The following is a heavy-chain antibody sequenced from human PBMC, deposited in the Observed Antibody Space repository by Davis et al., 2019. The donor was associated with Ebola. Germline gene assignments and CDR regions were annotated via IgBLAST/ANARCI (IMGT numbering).Heavy chain of an antibody. J-gene: IGHJ6*02. V-gene: IGHV1-69*04. CDR2: IIAILGIP. CDR1: RGSFISCA. D-gene: IGHD2-2*01. Sequence: SVKVSCKASRGSFISCAISWVRQPAGNGLEWLRRIIAILGIPNYAQKFQGRVTITADKSTSTAYMELSSLRSADTAVYYFARAVVPAALYYYDYGMDVWGQGTTVTVSS. CDR3: ARAVVPAALYYYDYGMDV.